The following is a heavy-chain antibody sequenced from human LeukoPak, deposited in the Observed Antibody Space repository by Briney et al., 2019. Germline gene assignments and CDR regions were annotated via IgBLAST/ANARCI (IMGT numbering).Heavy chain of an antibody. CDR1: GGSFSSGSYY. V-gene: IGHV4-61*01. Sequence: PSETLSLTCTVSGGSFSSGSYYWSWIRQPPGKGLEWIGYIYYSGSTNYNTSLKSRVTISVDTSKNQFSLKLSSVTAADTAVYYCARGNRYGEHYYYYYGMDVWGQGTTVTVSS. CDR2: IYYSGST. J-gene: IGHJ6*02. D-gene: IGHD4-17*01. CDR3: ARGNRYGEHYYYYYGMDV.